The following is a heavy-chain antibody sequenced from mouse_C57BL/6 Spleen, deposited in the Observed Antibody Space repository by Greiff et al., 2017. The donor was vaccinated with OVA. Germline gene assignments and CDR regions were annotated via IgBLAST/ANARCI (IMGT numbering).Heavy chain of an antibody. D-gene: IGHD2-1*01. Sequence: EVQLQQSGPELVKPGASVKISCKASGYTFTDYYMNWVKQSHGKSLEWIGDINPNNGGTSYNQKFKGKATLTVDQSSSTAYMQLRSLTSEDSAVFYCARRKNGYSGWFADWGKGTLVTVSA. CDR2: INPNNGGT. CDR3: ARRKNGYSGWFAD. V-gene: IGHV1-26*01. J-gene: IGHJ3*01. CDR1: GYTFTDYY.